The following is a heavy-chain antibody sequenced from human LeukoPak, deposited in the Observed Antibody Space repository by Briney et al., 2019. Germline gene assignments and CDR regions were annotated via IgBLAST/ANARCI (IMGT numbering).Heavy chain of an antibody. V-gene: IGHV3-30*02. J-gene: IGHJ3*02. Sequence: PGGSLRLSCAASGFTFSSYGMHWVRQAPGKGLEWVAFIRYDGSNKYYADSVKGRFTISRDNSKNTLYLQMNSLRAEDTAVYYCAKDPGAAPRGSAFDIWGQGTMVTVSS. CDR1: GFTFSSYG. CDR3: AKDPGAAPRGSAFDI. CDR2: IRYDGSNK. D-gene: IGHD6-6*01.